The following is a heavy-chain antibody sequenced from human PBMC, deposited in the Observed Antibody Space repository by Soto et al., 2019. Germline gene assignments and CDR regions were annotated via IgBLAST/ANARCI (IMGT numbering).Heavy chain of an antibody. CDR1: GGSFSGYY. CDR3: ARKGYPYYFDY. D-gene: IGHD5-12*01. J-gene: IGHJ4*02. CDR2: INHSGST. Sequence: SETLSLTCAVYGGSFSGYYWSWIRQPPGKGLERIGEINHSGSTNYNPSLKSRVTISVDTSKNQFSLKLSSVTAADTAVYYCARKGYPYYFDYWGQGTLVTVSS. V-gene: IGHV4-34*01.